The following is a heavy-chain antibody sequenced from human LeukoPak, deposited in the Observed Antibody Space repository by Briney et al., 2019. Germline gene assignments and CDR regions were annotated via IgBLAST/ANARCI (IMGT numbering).Heavy chain of an antibody. CDR2: IYTSGST. CDR1: GGSISSYY. D-gene: IGHD3-10*01. V-gene: IGHV4-4*07. J-gene: IGHJ4*02. CDR3: ASFNYYGSGSSDY. Sequence: SETLSLTCTVSGGSISSYYWSWIRQPAGKGLEWIGRIYTSGSTNYNPSLKSRVTMSLDTSNNQFSLTLSSVTAADTAVYYCASFNYYGSGSSDYWGPGTLVTVSS.